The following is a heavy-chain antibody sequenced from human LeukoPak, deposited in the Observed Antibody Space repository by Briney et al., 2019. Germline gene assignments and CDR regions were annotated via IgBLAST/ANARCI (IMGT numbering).Heavy chain of an antibody. J-gene: IGHJ4*02. V-gene: IGHV3-49*04. Sequence: PGRSLSLSCTASGFTFGDYAMSWVRQAPGKGLEWVGFIRSNAYGGTTEYAASVKGRFTISRDDFKRSAYLQMNSLKTEDTAVYYCTRGRLGYCSSTNCPYFDYWGQGTLVTVSS. D-gene: IGHD2-2*01. CDR1: GFTFGDYA. CDR2: IRSNAYGGTT. CDR3: TRGRLGYCSSTNCPYFDY.